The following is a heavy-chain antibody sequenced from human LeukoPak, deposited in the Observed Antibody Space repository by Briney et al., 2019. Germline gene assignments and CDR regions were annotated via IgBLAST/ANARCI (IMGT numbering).Heavy chain of an antibody. Sequence: ASVKVSCKASGYTFTAYYMHWVRQAPGQGLEWMGWINPNSGGSDYAQKFQGRVTMTRDTSISTAYMELSSLRSDDTAVYYCARGGIVGATRRAFDIWGQGTMVTVSS. CDR1: GYTFTAYY. J-gene: IGHJ3*02. D-gene: IGHD1-26*01. V-gene: IGHV1-2*02. CDR2: INPNSGGS. CDR3: ARGGIVGATRRAFDI.